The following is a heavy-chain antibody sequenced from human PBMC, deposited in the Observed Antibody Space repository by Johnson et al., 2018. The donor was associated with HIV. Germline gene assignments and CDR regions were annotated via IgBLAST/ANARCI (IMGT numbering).Heavy chain of an antibody. Sequence: VQLVESGGGLIQPGGSLRLSCAASGFTVSSNYMSWVRQAPGKGLEWVSVIYSGGSTYYTDSVKGRFTISRDNSKNTLYLQMNSLRAEDTAFYYCVRDTDIAGLSGAFDIWGQGTMVTVSS. CDR1: GFTVSSNY. CDR3: VRDTDIAGLSGAFDI. CDR2: IYSGGST. D-gene: IGHD6-13*01. V-gene: IGHV3-53*01. J-gene: IGHJ3*02.